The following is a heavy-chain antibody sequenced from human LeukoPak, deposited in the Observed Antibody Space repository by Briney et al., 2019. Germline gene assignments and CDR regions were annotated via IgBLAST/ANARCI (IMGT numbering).Heavy chain of an antibody. CDR3: ARARVEYSSSWYFAFDI. D-gene: IGHD6-13*01. Sequence: PSETLSLTCAVYGGSFSGYYWSWIRQPPGKGLEWIGEINHSGSTNYNPSLKSRVTISVDTSKNQFSLKLSSVTAADTAVYYCARARVEYSSSWYFAFDIWGQGTMVTVSS. J-gene: IGHJ3*02. V-gene: IGHV4-34*01. CDR1: GGSFSGYY. CDR2: INHSGST.